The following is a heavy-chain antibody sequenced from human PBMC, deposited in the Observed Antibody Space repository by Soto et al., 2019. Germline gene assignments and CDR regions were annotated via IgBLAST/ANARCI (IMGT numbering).Heavy chain of an antibody. CDR3: AHIVSYCSGGSCYVDWFDP. CDR2: IYWDDDK. CDR1: GFSLSTSGVG. J-gene: IGHJ5*02. Sequence: QITWKESGPTLVKPTQTLTLTCTFSGFSLSTSGVGVGWIRQPPGKALEWLALIYWDDDKRYSPSLKSRLTITKDTSKNQVVLTMTNMDPVDTATYYCAHIVSYCSGGSCYVDWFDPWGQGTLVTVSS. V-gene: IGHV2-5*02. D-gene: IGHD2-15*01.